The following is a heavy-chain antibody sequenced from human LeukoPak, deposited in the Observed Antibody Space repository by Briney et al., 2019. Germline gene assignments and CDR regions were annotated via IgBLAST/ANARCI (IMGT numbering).Heavy chain of an antibody. CDR3: ARDLHSSGFFDY. CDR2: LYYSGRT. D-gene: IGHD6-19*01. Sequence: PSQTLSLTCTVSGGSISSGGYYWSWIRPHPGKGLEWIGYLYYSGRTYYNPSLKSRVTISVDTSKNQFSLKLSSVTAADTAVYYCARDLHSSGFFDYWGQGTLVTVSS. V-gene: IGHV4-31*03. CDR1: GGSISSGGYY. J-gene: IGHJ4*02.